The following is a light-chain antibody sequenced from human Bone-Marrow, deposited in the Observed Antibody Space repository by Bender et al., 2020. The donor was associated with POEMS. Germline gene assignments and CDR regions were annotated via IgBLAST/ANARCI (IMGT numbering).Light chain of an antibody. CDR3: QSSDSSGTYRV. CDR1: ALPNQY. Sequence: SYELTQPPSVSVSPGQTARITCSGDALPNQYAYWYQQKPGQAPVLVILKDNERPSGIPERFSGSNSGTTVTLTISGVQAEDAADYYCQSSDSSGTYRVFGGGTKLTVL. J-gene: IGLJ2*01. CDR2: KDN. V-gene: IGLV3-25*03.